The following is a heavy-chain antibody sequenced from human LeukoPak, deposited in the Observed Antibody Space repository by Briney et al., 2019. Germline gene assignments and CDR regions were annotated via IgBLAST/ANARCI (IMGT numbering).Heavy chain of an antibody. Sequence: PGGSLRLSCAASGLTFSSYSMNWVRQAPGKGLEWVSYISSSSSTIYYADSVKGRFTISRDNAKNSLYLQMNSLRAEDTAIYYCAKILDSSGYDPFDYWGQGTLVTVSS. D-gene: IGHD5-12*01. CDR1: GLTFSSYS. J-gene: IGHJ4*02. CDR3: AKILDSSGYDPFDY. V-gene: IGHV3-48*01. CDR2: ISSSSSTI.